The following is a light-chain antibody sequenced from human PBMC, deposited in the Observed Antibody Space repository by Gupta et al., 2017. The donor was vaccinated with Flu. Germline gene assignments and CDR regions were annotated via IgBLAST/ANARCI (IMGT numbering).Light chain of an antibody. V-gene: IGKV3-20*01. CDR3: QQYGSSPPST. CDR2: GAS. J-gene: IGKJ2*01. Sequence: EIVLTHSPRTLSLSPGERATLSCRASQSVSSSYLAWYQQKPGQAPRLLIYGASSRVTGIPDRFNGSGCGTDFTLTISRREQEDFAVYYCQQYGSSPPSTFGQGTKLEIK. CDR1: QSVSSSY.